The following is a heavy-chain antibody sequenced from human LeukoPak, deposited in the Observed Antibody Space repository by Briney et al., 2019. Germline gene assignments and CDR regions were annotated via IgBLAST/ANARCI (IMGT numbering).Heavy chain of an antibody. CDR2: IWYDGSQR. CDR3: ANDELRYPLD. Sequence: QPGGSLRLSCAASGFTFRRYWMSWVRQAPGKGLEWVAVIWYDGSQRYYADSVKGRFTISRDNSKKMVYLQMNSLRAEDTAVYYCANDELRYPLDWGQGTLVTVSS. D-gene: IGHD3-9*01. CDR1: GFTFRRYW. V-gene: IGHV3-33*06. J-gene: IGHJ4*02.